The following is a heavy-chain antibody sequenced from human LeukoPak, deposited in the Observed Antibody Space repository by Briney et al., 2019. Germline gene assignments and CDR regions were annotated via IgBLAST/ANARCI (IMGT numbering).Heavy chain of an antibody. Sequence: ASVKVSCKASGYTFTSYGISWVRQAPGQGLEWMGWISAYNGNTNYAQKLQSRVTMTTDTSTSTAYMELRSLRSDDTAVYYCATSRFLESLDYWGQGTLVTVSS. V-gene: IGHV1-18*01. J-gene: IGHJ4*02. D-gene: IGHD3-3*01. CDR1: GYTFTSYG. CDR2: ISAYNGNT. CDR3: ATSRFLESLDY.